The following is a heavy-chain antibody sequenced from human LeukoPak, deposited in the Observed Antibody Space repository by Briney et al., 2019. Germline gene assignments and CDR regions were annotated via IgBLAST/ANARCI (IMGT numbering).Heavy chain of an antibody. D-gene: IGHD3-10*01. J-gene: IGHJ4*02. CDR1: GGSFSGYY. V-gene: IGHV4-34*01. CDR2: INHSGST. Sequence: SETLSLTCAVYGGSFSGYYWSWIRHPPGKGLEWIGEINHSGSTNYNTSFKRRVTISVDTSKNQFSLKLSSVTAADTAVYYCARKMVRGFLSRWGQGTLVTASS. CDR3: ARKMVRGFLSR.